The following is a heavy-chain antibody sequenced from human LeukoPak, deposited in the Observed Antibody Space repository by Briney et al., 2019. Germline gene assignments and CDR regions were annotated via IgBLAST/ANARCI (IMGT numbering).Heavy chain of an antibody. J-gene: IGHJ4*02. CDR3: AREWLQSPYFDY. V-gene: IGHV4-59*08. CDR2: IYYSGST. D-gene: IGHD5-12*01. Sequence: PSETLSLTCTVSGGSISSYYWSWIRQPPGKGLEWIGYIYYSGSTNYNPSLKSRVTISVDTSKNQFSLKLSSVTAADTAVYYCAREWLQSPYFDYWGQGTLVTVSS. CDR1: GGSISSYY.